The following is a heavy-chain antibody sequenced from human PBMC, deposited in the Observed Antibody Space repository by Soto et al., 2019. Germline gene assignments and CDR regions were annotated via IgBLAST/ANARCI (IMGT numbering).Heavy chain of an antibody. J-gene: IGHJ6*02. CDR1: GYTLTELF. D-gene: IGHD2-2*03. Sequence: QVQLVQSGAEVKKPGASVKVSCKVSGYTLTELFMHWVRQAPGKGLEWMGGFDPEDGETIYAQKFQGRVTMTEDTSTDTAYMELSSLRSEDTAVYYCATGSGYCSSTSCYVNYYYGMDVWGQGTTVTVSS. V-gene: IGHV1-24*01. CDR2: FDPEDGET. CDR3: ATGSGYCSSTSCYVNYYYGMDV.